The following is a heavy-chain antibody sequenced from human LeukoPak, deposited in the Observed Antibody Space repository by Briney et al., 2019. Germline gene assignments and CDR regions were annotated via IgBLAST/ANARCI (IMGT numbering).Heavy chain of an antibody. Sequence: PGGPLRLSCAASGFTFSSYSMNWVRPAPGKGLDRVSYISSSSSTIYYADSVKGRFTISRDNAKNSLYLQMNSLRAEDTAVYYCARGGRNYNWFDPWGQGTLVTVSS. V-gene: IGHV3-48*04. CDR3: ARGGRNYNWFDP. D-gene: IGHD1-7*01. J-gene: IGHJ5*02. CDR1: GFTFSSYS. CDR2: ISSSSSTI.